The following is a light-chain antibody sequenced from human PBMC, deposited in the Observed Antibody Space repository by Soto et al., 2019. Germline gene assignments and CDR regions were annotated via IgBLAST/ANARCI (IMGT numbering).Light chain of an antibody. V-gene: IGKV1-5*03. J-gene: IGKJ1*01. CDR3: QQYNSLPPA. CDR1: QSISSW. Sequence: DLQMTQSPSTLSASVGDRVTITCRASQSISSWLAWYQQKPGKAPKLLIYKASSLESGVPSRFSGSGSGTEFTLTISSLQPDDFATYYCQQYNSLPPAFGQGTKVEIK. CDR2: KAS.